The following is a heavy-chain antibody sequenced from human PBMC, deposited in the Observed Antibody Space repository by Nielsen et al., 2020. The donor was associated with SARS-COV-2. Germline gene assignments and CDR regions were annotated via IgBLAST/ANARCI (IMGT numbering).Heavy chain of an antibody. CDR2: INHSGST. J-gene: IGHJ4*02. V-gene: IGHV4-34*01. CDR3: ARELGYCSSTSCYTYYFDY. D-gene: IGHD2-2*02. Sequence: GSLRLSCAVYGGSFSGYYWSWIRQPPGKGLEWIGEINHSGSTNYNPSLKSRVTISVDTSKNQFSLKLSSVTAADTAVYYCARELGYCSSTSCYTYYFDYWGQGTLVTVSS. CDR1: GGSFSGYY.